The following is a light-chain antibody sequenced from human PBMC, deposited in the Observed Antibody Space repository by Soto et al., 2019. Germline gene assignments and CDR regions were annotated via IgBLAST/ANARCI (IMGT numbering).Light chain of an antibody. V-gene: IGLV2-8*01. Sequence: QSALTQPPSASGSLGQSVTISCTGTSGDVGHYNYVSWYQQQPGKAPQLMIYEVTKRPSGVPDRFSGSKSGNTASLTVSGLQAEDEADYFCSSYVDTFSVIFGGGNKLTGL. J-gene: IGLJ2*01. CDR3: SSYVDTFSVI. CDR1: SGDVGHYNY. CDR2: EVT.